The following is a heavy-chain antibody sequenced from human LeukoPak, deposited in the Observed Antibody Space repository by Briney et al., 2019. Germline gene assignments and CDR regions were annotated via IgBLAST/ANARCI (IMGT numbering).Heavy chain of an antibody. V-gene: IGHV1-69*04. D-gene: IGHD3-9*01. Sequence: WASVKVSCKASGGTFSSYAISWVRQAPGQGLEWMGRIIPILGIANYAQKLQGRVTMTTDTSTSTAYMELRSLRSDDTAVYYCARDRYYDILTGYSNYYYGMDVWGQGTTVTVSS. CDR2: IIPILGIA. J-gene: IGHJ6*02. CDR1: GGTFSSYA. CDR3: ARDRYYDILTGYSNYYYGMDV.